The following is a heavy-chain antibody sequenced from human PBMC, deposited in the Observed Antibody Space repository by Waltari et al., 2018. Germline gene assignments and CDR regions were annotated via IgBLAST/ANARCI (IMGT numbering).Heavy chain of an antibody. V-gene: IGHV3-33*07. CDR1: GFTVKRYV. CDR2: VWYDGINK. J-gene: IGHJ4*02. D-gene: IGHD6-19*01. CDR3: ARGALAGRFFDF. Sequence: QGLLVESGGRVVQPGRSLRRSCAASGFTVKRYVMKWVRQAPGKGLEWVAAVWYDGINKYYADSVKGRFTISRDNSENTLYLQMNSLRVDDTATYYCARGALAGRFFDFWGQGTRVTVSS.